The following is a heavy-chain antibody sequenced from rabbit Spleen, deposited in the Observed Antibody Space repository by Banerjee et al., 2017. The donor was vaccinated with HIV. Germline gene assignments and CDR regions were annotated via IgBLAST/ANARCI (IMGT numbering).Heavy chain of an antibody. D-gene: IGHD1-1*01. CDR2: IDAGSSGFT. V-gene: IGHV1S40*01. Sequence: QSLEESGGDLVKPGASLTLTCTASGVSFSISSYMCWVRQAPGKGLEWIACIDAGSSGFTYFATWAKGRFAISKTSSTTVTLQMTRLTTADTATYFCARAPDSGYWAVALDLWGPGTLVTVS. J-gene: IGHJ4*01. CDR3: ARAPDSGYWAVALDL. CDR1: GVSFSISSY.